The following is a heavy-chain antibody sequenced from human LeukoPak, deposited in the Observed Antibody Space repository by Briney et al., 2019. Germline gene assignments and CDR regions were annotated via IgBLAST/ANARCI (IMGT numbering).Heavy chain of an antibody. D-gene: IGHD2-2*01. J-gene: IGHJ6*02. V-gene: IGHV1-69*04. Sequence: SVKVSCKASGGTFTSYSISWVRQAPGQGLEWMGRIIPNLGITNYAQKFLGRVTITADKSTNTSYMELCMLRSEVTAVYYAASDCSSTTCYEAAYYYYGMDVWGQGTTVTVSS. CDR3: ASDCSSTTCYEAAYYYYGMDV. CDR1: GGTFTSYS. CDR2: IIPNLGIT.